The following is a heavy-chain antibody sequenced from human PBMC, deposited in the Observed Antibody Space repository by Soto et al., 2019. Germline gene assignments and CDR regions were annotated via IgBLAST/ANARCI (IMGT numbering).Heavy chain of an antibody. Sequence: WASVKVSCKASGDVFRSYGINWVRQAPGQGLEWMGGIIPISGTTNYAQNFQGRVAITADESTDTVYMELSSLRSEDTAVYFCARVRCFNGLCHTADYGMDVWGQGTTVTVSS. D-gene: IGHD2-8*01. CDR1: GDVFRSYG. CDR2: IIPISGTT. CDR3: ARVRCFNGLCHTADYGMDV. V-gene: IGHV1-69*13. J-gene: IGHJ6*02.